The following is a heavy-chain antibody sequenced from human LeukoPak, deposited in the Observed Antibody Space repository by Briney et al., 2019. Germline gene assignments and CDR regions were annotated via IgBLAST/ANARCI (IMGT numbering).Heavy chain of an antibody. CDR2: ISYDGSNK. CDR3: ARGGLWFGENTYYFDY. D-gene: IGHD3-10*01. CDR1: GFTFSSYA. J-gene: IGHJ4*02. Sequence: PGGSLRLSCAASGFTFSSYAMHWVRQAPGKGLEWVAVISYDGSNKYYADSVKGGFTISRDNSKNTLYLQMNSLRAEDTAVYYCARGGLWFGENTYYFDYWGQGTLVTVSS. V-gene: IGHV3-30-3*01.